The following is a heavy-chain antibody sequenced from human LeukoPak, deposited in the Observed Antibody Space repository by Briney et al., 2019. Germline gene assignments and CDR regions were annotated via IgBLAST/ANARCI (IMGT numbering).Heavy chain of an antibody. CDR1: GYTFTSYG. J-gene: IGHJ4*02. CDR3: ARADTAMGEVGY. V-gene: IGHV1-18*01. D-gene: IGHD5-18*01. CDR2: ISAYNGNT. Sequence: ASVNVSCKASGYTFTSYGISWVRQAPGQGLEWMGWISAYNGNTNYAQKLQGRVTMTTDTSTSTAYMELRSLRSDDTAVYYCARADTAMGEVGYWGQGTLVTVSS.